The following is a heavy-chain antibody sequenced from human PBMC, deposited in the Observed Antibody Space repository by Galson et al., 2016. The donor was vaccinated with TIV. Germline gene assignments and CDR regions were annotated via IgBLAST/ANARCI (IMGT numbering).Heavy chain of an antibody. Sequence: PALVKPTQTLTLTCSFSGFSLSTTGVRVNWIRQPPGKTLEWLARIDWDDDKFYSTFLKTRLTISKDTSKNQVVLTMTNMDPMDTATYFCVRADSSGYYYYLEYWGQGTLVPVSA. CDR2: IDWDDDK. V-gene: IGHV2-70*04. D-gene: IGHD3-22*01. CDR1: GFSLSTTGVR. J-gene: IGHJ4*02. CDR3: VRADSSGYYYYLEY.